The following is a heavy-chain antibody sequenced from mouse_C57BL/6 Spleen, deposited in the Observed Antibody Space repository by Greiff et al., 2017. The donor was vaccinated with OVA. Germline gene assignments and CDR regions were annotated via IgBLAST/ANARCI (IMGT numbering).Heavy chain of an antibody. CDR1: GYTFTSYA. CDR3: ARDCYGYDGTFLFDY. J-gene: IGHJ2*01. Sequence: SGPELVKPGASVKLSCKASGYTFTSYAINWVKQRPGQGLEWIGWIYPRDGSTKYNEKFKGKATLTVDTSSSTAYMELHSLTSEDSAVYFCARDCYGYDGTFLFDYWGQGTTLTVSS. D-gene: IGHD2-2*01. CDR2: IYPRDGST. V-gene: IGHV1-85*01.